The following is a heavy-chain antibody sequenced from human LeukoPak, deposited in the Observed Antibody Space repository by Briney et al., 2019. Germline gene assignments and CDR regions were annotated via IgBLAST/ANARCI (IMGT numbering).Heavy chain of an antibody. CDR2: IYGGDAA. CDR3: VTSTGQQFIPYDY. D-gene: IGHD6-13*01. CDR1: GINVSSND. Sequence: GGSLRLSCAASGINVSSNDMTWSRQGPGKGLEWVSLIYGGDAAYYAESVRGRFIISRDNLKNTLFLQMNSLRVEDTAVYYCVTSTGQQFIPYDYWGQGTHVTVSS. J-gene: IGHJ4*02. V-gene: IGHV3-66*02.